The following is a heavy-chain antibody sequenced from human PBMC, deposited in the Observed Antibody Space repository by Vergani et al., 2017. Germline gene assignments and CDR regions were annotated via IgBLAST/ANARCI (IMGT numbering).Heavy chain of an antibody. V-gene: IGHV3-23*01. D-gene: IGHD3-22*01. CDR3: ARQEYYYDSSGYYHFDY. J-gene: IGHJ4*02. Sequence: EVQLLESGGGLVQPGGSLRLSCAASGFTFSSYAMSWVRQAPGKGLEWVSTISGSGGSTYYADSVKGRFTISRDNSKNTLYLQMNSLRAEDTAVYYCARQEYYYDSSGYYHFDYWGQGTLVTVSS. CDR1: GFTFSSYA. CDR2: ISGSGGST.